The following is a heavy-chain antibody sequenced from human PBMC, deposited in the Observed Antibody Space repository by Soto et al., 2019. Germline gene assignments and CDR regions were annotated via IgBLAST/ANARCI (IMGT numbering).Heavy chain of an antibody. CDR3: ASESSGSYYYYCYGMDV. V-gene: IGHV3-53*02. CDR1: GFTVSSNY. J-gene: IGHJ6*02. D-gene: IGHD3-10*01. Sequence: EVQLVETGGGLIQPGGSLRLSCAASGFTVSSNYMSWVRQAPGKGLEWVSVIYSGGSTYYADSVKGRFTISTGNSKNALYLQMNGLRAEDTAVYDCASESSGSYYYYCYGMDVWGQGTTVTVSS. CDR2: IYSGGST.